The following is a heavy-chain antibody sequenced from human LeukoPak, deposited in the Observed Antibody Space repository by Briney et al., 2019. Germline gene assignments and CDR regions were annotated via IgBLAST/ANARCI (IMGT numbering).Heavy chain of an antibody. J-gene: IGHJ1*01. CDR2: IYSGGST. D-gene: IGHD6-25*01. CDR3: ARDGFSAEYFQH. Sequence: GGSLRLSCAASGFTVSSNYMSWVRQAPGKGLEWVSVIYSGGSTYYADSVKGRFTISRDNSKNTLYLQMNSLRAEDTAVYYCARDGFSAEYFQHWGQGTLVTVSS. V-gene: IGHV3-66*01. CDR1: GFTVSSNY.